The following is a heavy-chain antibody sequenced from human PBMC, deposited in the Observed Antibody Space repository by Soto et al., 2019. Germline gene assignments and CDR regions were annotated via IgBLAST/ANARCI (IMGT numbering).Heavy chain of an antibody. CDR1: GFTFTRYS. CDR2: ISSTTNYI. J-gene: IGHJ4*02. V-gene: IGHV3-21*06. CDR3: ARESEDLSSNLDY. Sequence: GGSLRLSCAASGFTFTRYSMNWVRQAPGKGLEWVASISSTTNYIYYGESLKGRLTISRDNAKNSMYLQMNTLRAEDTAVYYCARESEDLSSNLDYWGQGTRGTVSS.